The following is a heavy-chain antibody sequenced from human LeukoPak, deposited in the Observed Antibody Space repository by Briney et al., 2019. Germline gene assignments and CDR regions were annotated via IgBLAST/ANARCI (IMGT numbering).Heavy chain of an antibody. V-gene: IGHV4-34*01. J-gene: IGHJ4*02. CDR2: INHSGRT. CDR3: ARRDYGSGSYGY. Sequence: PSETLSLTCAVYGGSFSDYFWGWIRQPPGKGLEWIGEINHSGRTYYNPSLKSRVTISLDTSENQFSLRLSSVTAADTAVYYCARRDYGSGSYGYWGQGTLVTVSS. D-gene: IGHD3-10*01. CDR1: GGSFSDYF.